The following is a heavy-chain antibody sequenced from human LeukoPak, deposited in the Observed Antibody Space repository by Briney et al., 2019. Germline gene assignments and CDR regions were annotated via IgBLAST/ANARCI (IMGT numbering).Heavy chain of an antibody. Sequence: GGSLRLSCAASGFTFSSYAMSWVRQAPGKGLAWVSAISGSGGSTYYADSVKGRFTISRDNSKNTLYLQMNSLRAEDTAVYYCAKDRFYYDSSGYYRLHFDYWGQGTLVTVSS. D-gene: IGHD3-22*01. CDR3: AKDRFYYDSSGYYRLHFDY. CDR2: ISGSGGST. CDR1: GFTFSSYA. V-gene: IGHV3-23*01. J-gene: IGHJ4*02.